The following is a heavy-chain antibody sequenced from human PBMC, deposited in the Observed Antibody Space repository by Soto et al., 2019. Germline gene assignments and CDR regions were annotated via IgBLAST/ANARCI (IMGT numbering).Heavy chain of an antibody. V-gene: IGHV4-59*01. CDR3: ARDYYDSSGFFFDY. D-gene: IGHD3-22*01. CDR1: GASIRSYY. CDR2: IYYSGIP. Sequence: SEPLYLTCTVSGASIRSYYLSWIRQPPGKGLEYIGYIYYSGIPNYNPSLKSRATISVDTSKNQLSLKLSSVTAADTAVYFCARDYYDSSGFFFDYWGQGALVTVS. J-gene: IGHJ4*02.